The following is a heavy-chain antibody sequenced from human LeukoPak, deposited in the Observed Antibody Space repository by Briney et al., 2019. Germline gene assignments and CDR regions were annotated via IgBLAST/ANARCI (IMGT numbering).Heavy chain of an antibody. J-gene: IGHJ3*02. Sequence: SETLSLTCTVSDGSISNYYWTWIRQPAGKGLGWIGRIYVSGSTNYNPSLKSRVTISVDTSKNQFSLKLSSVTAADTAVYYCARRRGDDFWSGYYLDDAFDIWGQGTMVTVSS. V-gene: IGHV4-4*07. CDR2: IYVSGST. CDR1: DGSISNYY. D-gene: IGHD3-3*01. CDR3: ARRRGDDFWSGYYLDDAFDI.